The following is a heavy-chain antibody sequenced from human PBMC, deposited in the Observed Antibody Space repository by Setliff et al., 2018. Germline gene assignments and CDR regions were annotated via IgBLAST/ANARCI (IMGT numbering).Heavy chain of an antibody. J-gene: IGHJ4*02. V-gene: IGHV1-3*01. CDR2: INAGDGNT. Sequence: ASVKVSCKASGYAFTSYAMHWVRQAPGQRLEWMGWINAGDGNTKYSQNFHGRVTITRDTSANILYMDLSSLRSEDTAVYYCARGVGYDTSAYYSFLDYWGQGALVTVSS. CDR1: GYAFTSYA. CDR3: ARGVGYDTSAYYSFLDY. D-gene: IGHD3-22*01.